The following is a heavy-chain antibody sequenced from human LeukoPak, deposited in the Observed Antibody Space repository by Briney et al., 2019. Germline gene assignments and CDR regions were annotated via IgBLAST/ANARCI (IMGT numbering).Heavy chain of an antibody. CDR3: AKDLGGNSIAAAAGYFDY. V-gene: IGHV3-23*01. Sequence: PGGSRRLSCAASGFTFSSYAMSCVPQAPGKGLEWVSAISGSGGSTYYADSVKGRFTISRDNSKNTLYLQMNSLRAEDTAVYYCAKDLGGNSIAAAAGYFDYWGQGTLVTVSS. CDR1: GFTFSSYA. J-gene: IGHJ4*02. CDR2: ISGSGGST. D-gene: IGHD6-13*01.